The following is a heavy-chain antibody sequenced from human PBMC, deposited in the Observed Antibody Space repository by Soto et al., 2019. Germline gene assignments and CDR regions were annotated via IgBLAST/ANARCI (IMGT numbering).Heavy chain of an antibody. Sequence: RRLSCAASGFTFSSYSMNWVRQAPGKGLEWVSYISSSSSTIYYADSVKGRFTISRDNAKNSLYLQMNSLRDEDTAVYYCARTKTSRYSYGHTNDYWGQGTLVTVYS. D-gene: IGHD5-18*01. CDR3: ARTKTSRYSYGHTNDY. J-gene: IGHJ4*02. V-gene: IGHV3-48*02. CDR2: ISSSSSTI. CDR1: GFTFSSYS.